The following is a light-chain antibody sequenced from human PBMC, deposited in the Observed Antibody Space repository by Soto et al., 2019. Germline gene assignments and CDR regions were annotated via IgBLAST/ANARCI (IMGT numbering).Light chain of an antibody. J-gene: IGLJ3*02. V-gene: IGLV2-23*02. CDR3: CSYAGSATGV. CDR1: NSDVGNYNL. CDR2: EVT. Sequence: QSVLTQPASVSGSPGQSITISCTGTNSDVGNYNLVSWYQQHPGKAPKLMMYEVTKRPSGVSNRFSGSKSGNTASLTISGLQAEDEADYYCCSYAGSATGVFGGGTKVTVL.